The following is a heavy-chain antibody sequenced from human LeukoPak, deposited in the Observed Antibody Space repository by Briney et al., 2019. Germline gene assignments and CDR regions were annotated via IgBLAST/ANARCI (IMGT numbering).Heavy chain of an antibody. Sequence: PGGSLRLSCAASGFTVSSNFMTWVRQAPGKGLEWISLIYSGGSTYYADSVKGRFTSSRDNSKNTLYLQMNSLRAEDTAVYYCAAYSSCDYWGQGTLVTVSS. CDR3: AAYSSCDY. J-gene: IGHJ4*02. D-gene: IGHD6-6*01. V-gene: IGHV3-53*01. CDR1: GFTVSSNF. CDR2: IYSGGST.